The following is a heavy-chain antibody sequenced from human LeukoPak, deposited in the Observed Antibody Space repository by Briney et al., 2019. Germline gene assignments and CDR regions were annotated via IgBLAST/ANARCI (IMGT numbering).Heavy chain of an antibody. J-gene: IGHJ4*02. V-gene: IGHV3-7*01. CDR2: IKQDGSEK. CDR3: ARGLHSRLYDSSGYYPY. CDR1: GFTLSIYW. D-gene: IGHD3-22*01. Sequence: GGSLRLSCAASGFTLSIYWMSWVPQAPGKGLEWVANIKQDGSEKYYVDSVKGRFTVSRDNAKNSLYLQMKGLRAEDTAIYYCARGLHSRLYDSSGYYPYWGQGTLVSVSS.